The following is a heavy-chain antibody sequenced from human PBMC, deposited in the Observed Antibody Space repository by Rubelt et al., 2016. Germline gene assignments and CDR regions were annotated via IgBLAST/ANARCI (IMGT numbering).Heavy chain of an antibody. D-gene: IGHD6-19*01. Sequence: VQLQQWGAGLLKPSETLSLTCAVYGGSFSGYYWSWIRQPPGKGLEWIGEINHSGSTNYNPSLKSRVTISVDTSKNQLSLKLSSVTAADTAVYYCASQSSSGWYAFDIWGQGTMVTVSS. CDR3: ASQSSSGWYAFDI. V-gene: IGHV4-34*01. CDR2: INHSGST. J-gene: IGHJ3*02. CDR1: GGSFSGYY.